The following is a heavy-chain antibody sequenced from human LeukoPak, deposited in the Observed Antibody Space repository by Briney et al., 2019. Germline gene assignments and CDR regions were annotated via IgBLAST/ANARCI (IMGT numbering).Heavy chain of an antibody. Sequence: SETLSLTCTVSGDSMSSYYWSWIRQPPGKGLEWIGYIYYSGHTNYNPSLKSRVTISVDTSKNQFSLKMRSVTAADTAVYYCARDRRDTSMVWDYWGQGTLVTVST. CDR1: GDSMSSYY. CDR2: IYYSGHT. J-gene: IGHJ4*02. V-gene: IGHV4-59*01. D-gene: IGHD5-18*01. CDR3: ARDRRDTSMVWDY.